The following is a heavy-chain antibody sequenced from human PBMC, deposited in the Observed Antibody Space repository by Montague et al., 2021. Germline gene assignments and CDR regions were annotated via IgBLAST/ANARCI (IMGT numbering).Heavy chain of an antibody. Sequence: CAISGDSVSSNSVAWSWIRQSPSRGLEWLGRTYYRSKWYNDYAVSVKSRITINPDTSKNQFSLQLNSVTPEDTAVYYCARRQRQAWAHSSSSPQYYYYYMDVWGKGTTVTVSS. CDR2: TYYRSKWYN. V-gene: IGHV6-1*01. J-gene: IGHJ6*03. CDR1: GDSVSSNSVA. D-gene: IGHD6-6*01. CDR3: ARRQRQAWAHSSSSPQYYYYYMDV.